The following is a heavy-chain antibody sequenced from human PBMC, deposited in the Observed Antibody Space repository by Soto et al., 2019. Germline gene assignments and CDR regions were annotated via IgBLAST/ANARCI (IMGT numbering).Heavy chain of an antibody. CDR1: GGTFSSYA. J-gene: IGHJ3*02. CDR3: ARDARYYDSSGYYPPDAFDI. V-gene: IGHV1-69*13. Sequence: RASVKVSCKASGGTFSSYAISWVRQAPGQGLEWMGGIIPIFGTANYAQKFQGRVTITADESTSTAYMELSSLRSEDTAVYYCARDARYYDSSGYYPPDAFDIWAKGQWSPSPQ. CDR2: IIPIFGTA. D-gene: IGHD3-22*01.